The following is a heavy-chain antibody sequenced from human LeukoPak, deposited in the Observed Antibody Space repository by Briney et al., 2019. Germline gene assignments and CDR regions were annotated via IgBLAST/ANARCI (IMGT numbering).Heavy chain of an antibody. CDR3: ARGPAPYSGSYSPPFDY. CDR1: GFTFSSYS. D-gene: IGHD1-26*01. V-gene: IGHV3-48*04. Sequence: GGSLRLSCAASGFTFSSYSMNWVRQAPGKGLEWVSYISSSSSTIYYADSVKGRFTISRDNAKNSLYLQMNSLRAEDTAVYYCARGPAPYSGSYSPPFDYWGQGTLVTVSS. J-gene: IGHJ4*02. CDR2: ISSSSSTI.